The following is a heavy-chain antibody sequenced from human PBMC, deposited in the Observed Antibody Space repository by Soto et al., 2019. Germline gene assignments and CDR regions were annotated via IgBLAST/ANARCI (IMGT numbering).Heavy chain of an antibody. V-gene: IGHV4-31*03. J-gene: IGHJ5*02. Sequence: SETLSLTCTVSGGSISSGNYYWSWIRQHPGKGLEWIGHIYYSGSTYYNPSLKSRVTISVDTSKNQFSLRLSSVTAADTAVYYCATLTIGLAATPNWFDPWGQGTLVTVSS. CDR2: IYYSGST. CDR3: ATLTIGLAATPNWFDP. D-gene: IGHD6-19*01. CDR1: GGSISSGNYY.